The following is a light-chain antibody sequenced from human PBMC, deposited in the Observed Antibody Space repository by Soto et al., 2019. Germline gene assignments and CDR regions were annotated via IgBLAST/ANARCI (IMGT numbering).Light chain of an antibody. V-gene: IGKV1-33*01. CDR3: QQYSTYWT. CDR1: QDITIY. Sequence: DIQMTQSPSSLSASVGDRVTITCQASQDITIYINWYQQRPGRAPKLLIYDASTLETGVPSRFSGSGSGTEFTLTISSLQPDDFATYYCQQYSTYWTFGQGTKVDIK. CDR2: DAS. J-gene: IGKJ1*01.